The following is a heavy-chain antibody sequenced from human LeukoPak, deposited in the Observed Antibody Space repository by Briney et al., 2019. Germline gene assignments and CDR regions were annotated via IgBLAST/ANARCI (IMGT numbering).Heavy chain of an antibody. Sequence: ASVKVSCKASGYTFTSYDINWVRQATGQGLEWMGWMNPNSGNTGYAQKFQGRVIMTRNTSISTAYMELSSLRSEDTAVYYCARRRMIVPGSWFDPWGQGTLVTVSS. CDR3: ARRRMIVPGSWFDP. J-gene: IGHJ5*02. D-gene: IGHD3-22*01. CDR1: GYTFTSYD. CDR2: MNPNSGNT. V-gene: IGHV1-8*01.